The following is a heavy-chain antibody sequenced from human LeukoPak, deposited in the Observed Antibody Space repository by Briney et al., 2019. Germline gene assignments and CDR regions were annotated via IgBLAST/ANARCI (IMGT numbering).Heavy chain of an antibody. CDR1: GFTFSAFG. Sequence: GGSLRLSCAASGFTFSAFGMHWVRQAPGKGLEWVAVIHYDGSNKYYADSVKGRFTISRDNSKNTLYLEMSSLRAEDTAVYYCVRDDHISGWCSFWGQGTLVTVSS. CDR2: IHYDGSNK. V-gene: IGHV3-33*01. J-gene: IGHJ1*01. CDR3: VRDDHISGWCSF. D-gene: IGHD6-19*01.